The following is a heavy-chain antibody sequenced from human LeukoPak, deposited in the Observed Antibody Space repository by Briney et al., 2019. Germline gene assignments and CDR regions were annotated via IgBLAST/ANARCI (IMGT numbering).Heavy chain of an antibody. CDR2: INPSGGST. CDR3: ARSVVSKVDLDY. D-gene: IGHD1-26*01. CDR1: GYTFTSYY. Sequence: ASVKVPCKASGYTFTSYYMHWVRQAPGQGLEWMGIINPSGGSTSYAQKFQGRVTMTRDTATSTVYMELSSLRSEDTAVYYCARSVVSKVDLDYWGQGTLVTVSS. J-gene: IGHJ4*02. V-gene: IGHV1-46*01.